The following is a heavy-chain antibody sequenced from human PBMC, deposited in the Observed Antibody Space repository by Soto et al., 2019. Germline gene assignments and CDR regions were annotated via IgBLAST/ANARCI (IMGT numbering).Heavy chain of an antibody. J-gene: IGHJ6*02. CDR2: IYHSGST. D-gene: IGHD2-15*01. CDR3: AKDICGSCYSNYYYYGMDV. Sequence: SETLSLTCAVSGGSISSSNWWSWVRQPPGKGLEWIGEIYHSGSTNYNPSLKSRVTISVDKSKNQFSLKLSSVTAADTALYYCAKDICGSCYSNYYYYGMDVWGQGTTVTVSS. CDR1: GGSISSSNW. V-gene: IGHV4-4*02.